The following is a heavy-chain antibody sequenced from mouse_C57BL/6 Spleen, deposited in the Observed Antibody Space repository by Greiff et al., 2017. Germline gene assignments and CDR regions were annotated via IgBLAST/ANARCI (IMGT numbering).Heavy chain of an antibody. CDR1: GYAFSSSW. CDR3: ARTYYGSSLFDY. CDR2: IYPGDGDT. Sequence: QVQLQQSGPELVKPGASVKISCKASGYAFSSSWMNWVKQRPGKGLEWIGRIYPGDGDTTYNGKFKGKATLTADKSSSTAYMQLSSLTSEDSAVYFCARTYYGSSLFDYWGQGTTLTVSS. V-gene: IGHV1-82*01. D-gene: IGHD1-1*01. J-gene: IGHJ2*01.